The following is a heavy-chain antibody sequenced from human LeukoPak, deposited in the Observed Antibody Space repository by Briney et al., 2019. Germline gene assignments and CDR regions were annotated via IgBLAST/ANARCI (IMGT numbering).Heavy chain of an antibody. J-gene: IGHJ4*02. CDR3: AGHSTVPAADYYFDY. V-gene: IGHV4-59*08. CDR2: IYYGGST. CDR1: GGSISSYY. Sequence: SSETLSLTCTVSGGSISSYYWSWIRQPPGKGLEWIGYIYYGGSTNYNPSLKSRVTISVDTSKNQFSLKLSSVTAADTAVYYCAGHSTVPAADYYFDYWGQGTLVTVSS. D-gene: IGHD2-2*01.